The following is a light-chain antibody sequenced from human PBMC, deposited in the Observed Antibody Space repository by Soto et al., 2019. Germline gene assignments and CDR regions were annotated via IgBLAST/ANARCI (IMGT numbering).Light chain of an antibody. CDR1: SSNIGAAYD. CDR2: GNN. V-gene: IGLV1-40*01. Sequence: QPLLTQPPSVSGAPGQRVTISCSGSSSNIGAAYDVHWYQQLRGAAPKLLIYGNNNRPSGVPDRFSGSKSGTSASLAITGLQADDEADYYCQSYDRSLTGYVFGTGTKLTVL. CDR3: QSYDRSLTGYV. J-gene: IGLJ1*01.